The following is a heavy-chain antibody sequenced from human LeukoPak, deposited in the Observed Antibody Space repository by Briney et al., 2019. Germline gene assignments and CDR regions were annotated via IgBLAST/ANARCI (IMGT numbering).Heavy chain of an antibody. CDR3: ASPLTSGYYYMDV. Sequence: PGRSLRLSCAASGFTFSSYGMHWVRQAPGKGLEWVAVISYDGSNKYYADSVKGRFTISRDNSKNTLYLQMNSLRAEDTAVYYCASPLTSGYYYMDVWGKGTTVTVSS. CDR2: ISYDGSNK. CDR1: GFTFSSYG. V-gene: IGHV3-30*03. D-gene: IGHD3-10*01. J-gene: IGHJ6*03.